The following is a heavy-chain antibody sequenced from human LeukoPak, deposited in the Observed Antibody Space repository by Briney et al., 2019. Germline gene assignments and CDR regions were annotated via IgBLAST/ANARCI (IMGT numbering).Heavy chain of an antibody. CDR3: AKGVQWAVPGSCLDS. J-gene: IGHJ4*02. Sequence: GGSLRLSCAASGFTFSSYWMSWVRQAPGKGLEWVANIKQDGSEKYSVDSVKGRFTISRDNAKNSLYLQMNGLRVDDTAVYYCAKGVQWAVPGSCLDSWGLGTLVTVSS. V-gene: IGHV3-7*03. CDR2: IKQDGSEK. CDR1: GFTFSSYW. D-gene: IGHD6-19*01.